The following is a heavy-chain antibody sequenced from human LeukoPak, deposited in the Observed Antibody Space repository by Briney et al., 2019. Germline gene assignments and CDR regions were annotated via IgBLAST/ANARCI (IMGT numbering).Heavy chain of an antibody. V-gene: IGHV4-39*01. CDR2: IYYSGST. D-gene: IGHD6-19*01. CDR3: ARHRRYSSGWFDYFGY. J-gene: IGHJ4*02. Sequence: PSETLSLTCTVSGGSISSSSYYWGWIRQPPGKGLEWIGSIYYSGSTYYNPSLKSRVTISVDTSKNQFSLKLSSVTAADTAVYYCARHRRYSSGWFDYFGYWGQGTLVTVSS. CDR1: GGSISSSSYY.